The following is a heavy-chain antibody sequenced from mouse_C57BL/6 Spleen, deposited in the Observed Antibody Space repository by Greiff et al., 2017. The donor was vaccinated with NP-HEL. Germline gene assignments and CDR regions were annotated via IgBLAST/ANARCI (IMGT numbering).Heavy chain of an antibody. Sequence: VQLVESGPGLVQPSQSLSITCTVSGFSLTSYGVHWVRQPPGKGLEWLGVIWSGGSTDYNAAFISRLSISKDNSKSQVFFKMNSLQADDTAIYYCAKKRNYYGDYYAMDYWGQGTSVTVSS. J-gene: IGHJ4*01. CDR1: GFSLTSYG. CDR3: AKKRNYYGDYYAMDY. V-gene: IGHV2-4*01. CDR2: IWSGGST. D-gene: IGHD1-1*01.